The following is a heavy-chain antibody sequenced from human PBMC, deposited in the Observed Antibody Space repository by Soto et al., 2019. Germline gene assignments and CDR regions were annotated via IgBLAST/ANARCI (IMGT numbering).Heavy chain of an antibody. CDR1: GFTFDDYA. V-gene: IGHV3-9*01. Sequence: EVQLVESGGGLVQPGRSLRLSCAASGFTFDDYAIHWVRQPPGKGLEWVSGISWNSGSIGYADSVKGRFIISRDNAKNSLYLQMNSLRAEDTALYLCAKGYDYGLYNWFDPWGRGTLVTVSS. J-gene: IGHJ5*02. D-gene: IGHD3-22*01. CDR2: ISWNSGSI. CDR3: AKGYDYGLYNWFDP.